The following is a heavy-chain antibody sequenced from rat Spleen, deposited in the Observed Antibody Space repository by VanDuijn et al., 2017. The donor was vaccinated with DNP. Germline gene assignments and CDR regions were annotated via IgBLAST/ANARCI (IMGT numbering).Heavy chain of an antibody. Sequence: EVQLVESGGGLVQPGNSLKLSCAASGFTFSDYAMAWVRQSPKKGLEWVATIIYDGSSTYYRDSVKGRFTISRDHAKSTLYLQMDSLRSEDTATYYCARHDLDGYYHRYWFAYWGQGTLVTVSS. CDR3: ARHDLDGYYHRYWFAY. CDR1: GFTFSDYA. D-gene: IGHD1-12*03. CDR2: IIYDGSST. J-gene: IGHJ3*01. V-gene: IGHV5-17*01.